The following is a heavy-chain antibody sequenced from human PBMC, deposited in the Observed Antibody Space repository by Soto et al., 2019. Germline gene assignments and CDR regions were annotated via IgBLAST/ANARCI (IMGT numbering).Heavy chain of an antibody. Sequence: QVHLVQSGAEVKKPGSSVKVSCKASGGTFSSYAIRWVRQSPGQGLEWMGGIIPICGTANYAQKFQGRVTITADESTSTAYMELSSLRSEDTAVYYFAHRWYCSSTSCDNSAGRDYYVDYWGHVTLVTVSS. CDR1: GGTFSSYA. D-gene: IGHD2-2*02. J-gene: IGHJ4*01. V-gene: IGHV1-69*01. CDR3: AHRWYCSSTSCDNSAGRDYYVDY. CDR2: IIPICGTA.